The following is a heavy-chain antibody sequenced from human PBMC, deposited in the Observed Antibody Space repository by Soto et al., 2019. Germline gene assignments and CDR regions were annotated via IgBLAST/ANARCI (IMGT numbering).Heavy chain of an antibody. Sequence: SETLSLTCTVSGGSISSYYWSWIRQPPGKGLEWIGYIYYSGSTNYNPSLKSRVTISVDTSKNQFSLKLSSVTAADTAVYYCARSSGSYSWYFDYWGQGTLVTVSS. CDR2: IYYSGST. J-gene: IGHJ4*02. V-gene: IGHV4-59*01. D-gene: IGHD1-26*01. CDR3: ARSSGSYSWYFDY. CDR1: GGSISSYY.